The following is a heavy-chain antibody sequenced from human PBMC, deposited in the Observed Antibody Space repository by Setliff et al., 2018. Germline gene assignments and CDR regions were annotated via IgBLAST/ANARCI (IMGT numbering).Heavy chain of an antibody. J-gene: IGHJ5*02. CDR2: IRSKTDGGTT. CDR1: GFTFSNAW. CDR3: TLVNCDANCAGLNWFDP. V-gene: IGHV3-15*01. D-gene: IGHD2-21*02. Sequence: GESLKISCTASGFTFSNAWMTWVRQAPGKGLEWVGRIRSKTDGGTTDYAAPVKGRFTISRDDSKNTMYLQMNSLKTEDTAVYYCTLVNCDANCAGLNWFDPWGQGTLVTVSS.